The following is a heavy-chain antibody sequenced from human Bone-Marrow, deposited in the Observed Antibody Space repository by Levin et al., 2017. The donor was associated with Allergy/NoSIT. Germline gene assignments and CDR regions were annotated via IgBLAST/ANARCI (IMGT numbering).Heavy chain of an antibody. CDR3: TMVSTGSAFER. CDR1: GGSITTSPYY. CDR2: ISYYGST. V-gene: IGHV4-39*07. D-gene: IGHD5/OR15-5a*01. J-gene: IGHJ4*02. Sequence: SETLSLTCTVSGGSITTSPYYWGWIRQAPGKGLEWIASISYYGSTHYNSSLQSRVTISRDTSKNQFSLMLSSLTAADTAVYYCTMVSTGSAFERWGQGTLVTVSS.